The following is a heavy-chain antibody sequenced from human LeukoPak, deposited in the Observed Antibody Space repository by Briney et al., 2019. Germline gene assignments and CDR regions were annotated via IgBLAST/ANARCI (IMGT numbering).Heavy chain of an antibody. CDR3: ARRYSSSWYADY. J-gene: IGHJ4*02. CDR2: IYPGDSDT. CDR1: GYSFTSYW. Sequence: GESLKISWKGSGYSFTSYWIGWVRRVPGKGLEWMGIIYPGDSDTRYSPSFQGQVTISADKSISTAYLQWSSLKASDTAMYYCARRYSSSWYADYWGQGTLVTVSS. V-gene: IGHV5-51*01. D-gene: IGHD6-13*01.